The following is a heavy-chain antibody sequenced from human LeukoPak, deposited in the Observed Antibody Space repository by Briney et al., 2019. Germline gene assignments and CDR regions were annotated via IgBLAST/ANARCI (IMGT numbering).Heavy chain of an antibody. Sequence: PGRSLRLSCAASGFTFSSYAMHWVRQAPGKGLEWVAVISYDGSNKYYADSVKGRFTISRDNSKNTLYLRMNSLRAEDTAVYYCARESEYYFDYWGQGTLVTVSS. J-gene: IGHJ4*02. V-gene: IGHV3-30-3*01. CDR1: GFTFSSYA. CDR2: ISYDGSNK. CDR3: ARESEYYFDY.